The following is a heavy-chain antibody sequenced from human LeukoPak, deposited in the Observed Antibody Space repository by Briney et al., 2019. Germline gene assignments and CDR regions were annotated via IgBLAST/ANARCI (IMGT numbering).Heavy chain of an antibody. D-gene: IGHD1-26*01. Sequence: GGSLRLSCAASGFTFSSYAMSWVRQAPGKGLEWVSAISGSGGSTYYADSVKGRFTISRDNSKNTLYLQMNSLRAEDTAVYYCAKGPSIVGATIGGYWGQGTLVTVSS. V-gene: IGHV3-23*01. CDR1: GFTFSSYA. CDR2: ISGSGGST. CDR3: AKGPSIVGATIGGY. J-gene: IGHJ4*02.